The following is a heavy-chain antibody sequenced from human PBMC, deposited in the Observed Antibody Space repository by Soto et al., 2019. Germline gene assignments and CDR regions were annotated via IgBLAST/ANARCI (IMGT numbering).Heavy chain of an antibody. J-gene: IGHJ6*02. CDR3: ARSRDRRTTEGYYYYYGMDV. V-gene: IGHV4-59*01. CDR2: IYYSGST. CDR1: GGSISSYY. Sequence: QVQLQESGPGLVKPSETLSLTCTVSGGSISSYYWSWIRQPPGKGLEWIGYIYYSGSTNYNPSLKSRVTISVDTSKNQFSLKLSSVTAADTAVYYCARSRDRRTTEGYYYYYGMDVWGQGTTVTVSS.